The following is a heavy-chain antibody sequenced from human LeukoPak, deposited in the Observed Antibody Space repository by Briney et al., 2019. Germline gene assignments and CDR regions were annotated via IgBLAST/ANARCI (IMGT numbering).Heavy chain of an antibody. D-gene: IGHD3-22*01. CDR3: VRGPARGYYDGSGYDFDY. CDR1: GFTFRNFG. Sequence: GGSTRLSCATSGFTFRNFGMHWVRQSPGKGLEWVTFIDDDGINFYYVNSVKGRFTISRDNSKNTLYLRMNSLESEDTAVYYCVRGPARGYYDGSGYDFDYWGQGTLVTVSS. J-gene: IGHJ4*02. CDR2: IDDDGINF. V-gene: IGHV3-30*02.